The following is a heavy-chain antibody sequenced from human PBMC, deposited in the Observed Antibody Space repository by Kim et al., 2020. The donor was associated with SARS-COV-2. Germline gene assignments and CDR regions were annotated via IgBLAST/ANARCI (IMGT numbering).Heavy chain of an antibody. J-gene: IGHJ4*02. CDR3: VSLRPHGKW. Sequence: GRTNYNPTLKGRITISVDKSENQFSLKLSSVTAAGTAVYYCVSLRPHGKWWGQGTLVTVSS. CDR2: GRT. V-gene: IGHV4-4*02. D-gene: IGHD2-8*01.